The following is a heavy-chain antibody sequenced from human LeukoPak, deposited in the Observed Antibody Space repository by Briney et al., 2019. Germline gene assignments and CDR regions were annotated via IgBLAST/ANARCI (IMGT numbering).Heavy chain of an antibody. CDR2: FDPEDGET. D-gene: IGHD1-26*01. J-gene: IGHJ3*02. CDR1: VYTLTELS. Sequence: ASVKVSCKVSVYTLTELSMHWVRQAPGKGLEWMGGFDPEDGETIYAQKFQGRVTMTEDTSTDTAYMEPSSLRSEDTAVYYCATAGKWDLWAFDIWGQGTTVTVSS. CDR3: ATAGKWDLWAFDI. V-gene: IGHV1-24*01.